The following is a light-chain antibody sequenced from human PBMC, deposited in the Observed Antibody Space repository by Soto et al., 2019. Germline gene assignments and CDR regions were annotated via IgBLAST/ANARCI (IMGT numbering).Light chain of an antibody. Sequence: EIVMTQSPATLSVSPGERATLSCRASQSVSSNLAWYQQKPGQAPTLLIYGASARATGIPVRFSGSRSGTEFTLTISSLQSEDFAVYFCQQYIRWPLTFGGGTKVEIK. CDR1: QSVSSN. CDR3: QQYIRWPLT. CDR2: GAS. V-gene: IGKV3-15*01. J-gene: IGKJ4*01.